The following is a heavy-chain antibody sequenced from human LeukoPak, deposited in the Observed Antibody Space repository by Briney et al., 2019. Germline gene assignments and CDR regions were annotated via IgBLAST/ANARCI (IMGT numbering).Heavy chain of an antibody. V-gene: IGHV3-23*01. CDR3: AKDRPPDYSSRQGFSDNWFDP. D-gene: IGHD3-22*01. Sequence: PGGSLRLSCAASGFTFSSYAMSWVRQAPGKGLEWVSTISDSGGSTYYADSVKGRFTISRDNSKNTLYLQMNSLRAEDTAFYYCAKDRPPDYSSRQGFSDNWFDPWGQGTLVTVSS. CDR2: ISDSGGST. J-gene: IGHJ5*02. CDR1: GFTFSSYA.